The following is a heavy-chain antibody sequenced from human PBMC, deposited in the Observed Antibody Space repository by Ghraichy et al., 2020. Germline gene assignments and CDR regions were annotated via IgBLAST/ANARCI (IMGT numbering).Heavy chain of an antibody. J-gene: IGHJ3*02. D-gene: IGHD2-2*02. CDR3: AREANFVVVPAAIGGRGAFDI. CDR1: GYTFTSYG. CDR2: ISAYNGNT. Sequence: ASVKVSCKASGYTFTSYGISWVRQAPGQGLEWMGWISAYNGNTNYAQKLQGRVTMTTDTSTSTAYMELRSLRSDDTAVYYCAREANFVVVPAAIGGRGAFDIWGQGTMVTVSS. V-gene: IGHV1-18*01.